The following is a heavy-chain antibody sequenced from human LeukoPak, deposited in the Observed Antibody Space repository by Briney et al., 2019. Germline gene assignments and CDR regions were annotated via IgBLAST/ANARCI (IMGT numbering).Heavy chain of an antibody. CDR1: GSTFSNYW. J-gene: IGHJ6*04. Sequence: GGSLRLSCVSSGSTFSNYWMKWVRQALGKGLEWVASINEDGSGKFSVGSVKDRITISRDNTRNSLDLQINSLTVEDTAIYYCARDDGDVWGTGTTVTVSS. V-gene: IGHV3-7*01. CDR2: INEDGSGK. CDR3: ARDDGDV.